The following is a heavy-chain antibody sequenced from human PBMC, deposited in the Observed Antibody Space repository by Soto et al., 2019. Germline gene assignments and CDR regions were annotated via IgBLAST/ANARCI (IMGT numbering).Heavy chain of an antibody. CDR1: GYSFTTFW. V-gene: IGHV5-10-1*01. J-gene: IGHJ4*02. D-gene: IGHD3-9*01. CDR2: VDPRDSYT. Sequence: PGESLKISCKGSGYSFTTFWITWVRQLPGKGLEWMGTVDPRDSYTNYSPSFQGHVTISADKSISTAYLQWSSLKASDTAIYYCARPPGYISDWYYFDLWGQGTQVTVSS. CDR3: ARPPGYISDWYYFDL.